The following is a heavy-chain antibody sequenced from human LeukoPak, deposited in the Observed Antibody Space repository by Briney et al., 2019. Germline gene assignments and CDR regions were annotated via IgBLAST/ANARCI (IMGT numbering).Heavy chain of an antibody. J-gene: IGHJ6*02. D-gene: IGHD2-2*01. Sequence: SVMVSCKASGGTFSSYAISWVRQAPGQGLEWMGGIIPIFGTANYAQKFQGRVTITADESTSTAYMELSSLRSEDTAVYYCARAAKKGLSAYYYYGMDVWGQGTTVTVSS. V-gene: IGHV1-69*13. CDR3: ARAAKKGLSAYYYYGMDV. CDR1: GGTFSSYA. CDR2: IIPIFGTA.